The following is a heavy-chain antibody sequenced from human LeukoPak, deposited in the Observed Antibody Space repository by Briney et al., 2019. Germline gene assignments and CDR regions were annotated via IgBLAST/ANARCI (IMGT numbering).Heavy chain of an antibody. CDR3: AKDRVSPGFNWFDP. CDR2: ISGSGGST. Sequence: GGSLRLSCAASGFTFSSYAMSWVRQAPGKGLEWVSAISGSGGSTYYANSVKGRFTISRGNSKNTLYLQMNSLRAEDSAVYYCAKDRVSPGFNWFDPWGQGTLVTVSS. D-gene: IGHD3-16*01. V-gene: IGHV3-23*01. J-gene: IGHJ5*02. CDR1: GFTFSSYA.